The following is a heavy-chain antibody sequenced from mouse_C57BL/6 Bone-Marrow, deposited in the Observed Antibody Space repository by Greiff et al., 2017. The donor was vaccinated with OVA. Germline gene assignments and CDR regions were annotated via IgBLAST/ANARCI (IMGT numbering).Heavy chain of an antibody. CDR3: ARPGDYDGDWFAY. CDR2: FHPYDDDT. D-gene: IGHD2-4*01. V-gene: IGHV1-47*01. Sequence: QVQLKESGAELVKPGASVKMSCKASGYTFTTYPIEWMKQNHGKSLEWIGNFHPYDDDTKYNEKFKGKATLTVEKSSSTVYLELSRLTSDDSAVYYCARPGDYDGDWFAYWGQGTLVTVSA. J-gene: IGHJ3*01. CDR1: GYTFTTYP.